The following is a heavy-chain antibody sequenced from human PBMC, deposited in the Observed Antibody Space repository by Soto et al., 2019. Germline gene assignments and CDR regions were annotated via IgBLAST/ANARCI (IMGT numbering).Heavy chain of an antibody. CDR1: GFTVSSKY. J-gene: IGHJ4*02. Sequence: EAQLVESGGGLIQPGGSLRLSCAASGFTVSSKYMNWVRQAPGKGLEWVSIIWSAGLTYYADSVKGRFTISGDISKNIVYLQLNSLRVEDSALYYCARELPADVWGQGTLVTVSS. CDR2: IWSAGLT. CDR3: ARELPADV. D-gene: IGHD2-15*01. V-gene: IGHV3-53*01.